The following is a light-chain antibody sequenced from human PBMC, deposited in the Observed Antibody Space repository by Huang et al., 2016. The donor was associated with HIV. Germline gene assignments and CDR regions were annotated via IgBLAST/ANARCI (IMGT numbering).Light chain of an antibody. CDR3: LEGFEGT. Sequence: IVMTQSPLSLPVTPGEPASISCRSSQSLLHSNGYNYLDWYLQKPGQSPQLLIYLGSNRASGVPDRFSGSGSGTDFTLKISRVEAEDVGVYYCLEGFEGTFGPGTKVDIK. CDR1: QSLLHSNGYNY. V-gene: IGKV2-28*01. J-gene: IGKJ3*01. CDR2: LGS.